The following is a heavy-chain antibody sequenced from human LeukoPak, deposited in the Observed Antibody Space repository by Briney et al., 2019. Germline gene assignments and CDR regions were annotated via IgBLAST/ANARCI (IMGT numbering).Heavy chain of an antibody. D-gene: IGHD4-17*01. CDR1: GYTFTGYY. Sequence: ASVRVSCKASGYTFTGYYMHWVRQAPGQGLEWMGWINPNSGGTYYAQKFQGWVTMTRNTSISTAYMELSRLRSDDTAVYYCAREDDYGDYGENYFDYWGQGTLVTVSS. J-gene: IGHJ4*02. CDR3: AREDDYGDYGENYFDY. CDR2: INPNSGGT. V-gene: IGHV1-2*04.